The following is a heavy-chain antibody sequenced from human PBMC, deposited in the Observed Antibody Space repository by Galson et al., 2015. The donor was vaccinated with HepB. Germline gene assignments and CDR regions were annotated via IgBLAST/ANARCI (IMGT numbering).Heavy chain of an antibody. CDR1: GFTFSSYW. J-gene: IGHJ3*02. D-gene: IGHD2-2*01. Sequence: SLRLSCAASGFTFSSYWMSWVRQAPGKGLEWVANIKQDGSEKYYVDSVKGRFTISRDNAKNSLYLQMNSLRAEDTAVYYCARHIRSSSTSRDAFDIWGQGTMVTVSS. V-gene: IGHV3-7*01. CDR2: IKQDGSEK. CDR3: ARHIRSSSTSRDAFDI.